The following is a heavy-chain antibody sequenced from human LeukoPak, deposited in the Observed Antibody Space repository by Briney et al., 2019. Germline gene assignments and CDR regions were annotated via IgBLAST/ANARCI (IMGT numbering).Heavy chain of an antibody. J-gene: IGHJ5*02. D-gene: IGHD2-2*02. CDR1: GFTFSSYC. V-gene: IGHV3-30*02. CDR2: IRDDGSNK. CDR3: AKDPNHCSRTRCYRPNWFDP. Sequence: GGSLRLSCAASGFTFSSYCMHWVRQAQGKRLEWVPFIRDDGSNKYCVDSLKGRFTIPRDNSKNTLYMQMNSLRAEDTAVYYCAKDPNHCSRTRCYRPNWFDPWGQGTLVSVSS.